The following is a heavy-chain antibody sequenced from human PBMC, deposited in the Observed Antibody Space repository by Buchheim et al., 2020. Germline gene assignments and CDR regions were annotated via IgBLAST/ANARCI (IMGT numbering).Heavy chain of an antibody. J-gene: IGHJ6*03. CDR3: ARGGGDIVVVPASRHVHYLDV. CDR2: VNPSGGGT. V-gene: IGHV1-46*01. CDR1: GYTFSNYY. D-gene: IGHD2-2*01. Sequence: QVQLVQSGAEVKKPGASVKVSCKASGYTFSNYYIHWVRQAPGQGLEWMGIVNPSGGGTSFPQKFQGRVTMTRDTSTSTVYMELSSMGSEDTAVYYCARGGGDIVVVPASRHVHYLDVWGKGTT.